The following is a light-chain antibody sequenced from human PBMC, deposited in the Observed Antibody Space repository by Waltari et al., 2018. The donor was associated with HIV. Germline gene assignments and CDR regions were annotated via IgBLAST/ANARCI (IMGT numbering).Light chain of an antibody. V-gene: IGLV2-23*02. CDR2: EVS. J-gene: IGLJ3*02. CDR3: CSYAGNSARV. Sequence: QSALTQPASVSGSPGQSITISCTGTSRALGSFNYVSCYQQYPGKAPKVMIYEVSKRPSGVSSRFSGSKSGNTASLTISGLQAEDEADYYCCSYAGNSARVFGGGTKLTVL. CDR1: SRALGSFNY.